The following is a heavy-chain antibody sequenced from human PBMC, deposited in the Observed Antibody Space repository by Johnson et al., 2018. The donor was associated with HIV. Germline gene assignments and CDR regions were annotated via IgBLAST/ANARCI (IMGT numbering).Heavy chain of an antibody. CDR2: IRNDGTNK. J-gene: IGHJ3*02. CDR3: ARVSSIAALWDAFDI. V-gene: IGHV3-30*02. D-gene: IGHD6-6*01. Sequence: QVQLVESGGGLVQPGRSLRLSCAASGFTFDDYVMHWVRQAPGKGLEWVAFIRNDGTNKYYADSVKGRFTISRDNSKNTLYLQMNSLRAEDTAMYYCARVSSIAALWDAFDIWGQGTMVTVSS. CDR1: GFTFDDYV.